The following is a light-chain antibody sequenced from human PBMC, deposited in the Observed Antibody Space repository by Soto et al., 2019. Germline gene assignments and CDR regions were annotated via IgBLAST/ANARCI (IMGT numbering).Light chain of an antibody. J-gene: IGKJ3*01. V-gene: IGKV1-33*01. Sequence: DIQMTQSPSSLSASVGDRVTITCQASQDISKYLNWYQQQPGKAPKLLIYDASNLETGVPSRFSGTGSGAYYTFTISSLHPEDSATYHCQQYDSFPFTFGPGTKVEIK. CDR1: QDISKY. CDR2: DAS. CDR3: QQYDSFPFT.